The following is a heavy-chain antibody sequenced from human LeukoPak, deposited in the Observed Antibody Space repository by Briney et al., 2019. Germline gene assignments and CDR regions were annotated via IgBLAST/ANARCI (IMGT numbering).Heavy chain of an antibody. J-gene: IGHJ6*02. Sequence: QPGGSLRLSCAASGFTFSTYGMHRVRQAPGKGLEWVAVISYDGNNKYYADSVKGRFTISRDNSKNTLYLQMNSLRAEDTAVYYCAKDMALVVVTDNGMDVWGQGTTVTVSS. CDR2: ISYDGNNK. V-gene: IGHV3-30*18. CDR1: GFTFSTYG. D-gene: IGHD2-21*02. CDR3: AKDMALVVVTDNGMDV.